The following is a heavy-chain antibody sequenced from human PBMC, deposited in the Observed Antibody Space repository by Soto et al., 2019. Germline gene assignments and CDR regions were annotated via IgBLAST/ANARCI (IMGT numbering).Heavy chain of an antibody. D-gene: IGHD6-19*01. J-gene: IGHJ4*02. CDR3: ARLRTGYSSGWYLCYFDY. CDR1: GYTFTSYG. V-gene: IGHV1-18*04. Sequence: ASVKVSCKASGYTFTSYGISWVRQAPGQGLEWMGWISAYNGNTNYAQKLQGRVTMTTDTSTSTAYMELRSLRSDDTAVYYCARLRTGYSSGWYLCYFDYWGQGTLVTVSS. CDR2: ISAYNGNT.